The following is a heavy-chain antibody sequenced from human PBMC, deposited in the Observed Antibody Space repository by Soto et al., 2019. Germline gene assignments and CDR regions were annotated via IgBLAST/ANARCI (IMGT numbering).Heavy chain of an antibody. CDR1: GYTFTSYG. CDR3: ARDREGTSYYDFWSGYYLLGSDYYYYYGMDV. J-gene: IGHJ6*02. D-gene: IGHD3-3*01. CDR2: ISAYNSNT. V-gene: IGHV1-18*01. Sequence: ASVKVSCKASGYTFTSYGISWVRQAPGQGLEWMGWISAYNSNTNYAQKLQGRVTMTTDTSTSTAYMELRSLRSDDTAVYYCARDREGTSYYDFWSGYYLLGSDYYYYYGMDVWGQGTTVTVSS.